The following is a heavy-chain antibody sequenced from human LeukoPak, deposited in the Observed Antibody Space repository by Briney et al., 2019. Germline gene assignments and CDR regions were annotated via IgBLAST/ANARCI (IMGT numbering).Heavy chain of an antibody. J-gene: IGHJ4*02. V-gene: IGHV3-21*01. CDR3: ARIGLWFGEWDSDY. D-gene: IGHD3-10*01. CDR2: ISSSSSYI. CDR1: GFTFSSYS. Sequence: GGSLRLSCAASGFTFSSYSMNWVRQAPGKGLEWVSSISSSSSYIYYADSVRGRFTISRDNAKNSLYLQMNSLRAEDTAVYYCARIGLWFGEWDSDYWGQGTLVTVSS.